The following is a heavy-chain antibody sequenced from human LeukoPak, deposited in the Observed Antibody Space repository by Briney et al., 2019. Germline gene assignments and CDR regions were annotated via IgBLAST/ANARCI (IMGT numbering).Heavy chain of an antibody. CDR3: TTDYDVLPLQD. J-gene: IGHJ4*02. CDR2: IKSKTDGGTS. V-gene: IGHV3-15*01. Sequence: GGSLRLSCAASGFIFSNAWMSWVRQAPGKGLEWVGRIKSKTDGGTSDYAAPVKGKFTISRDDSKNTLYLQMNSLKTEDTAVYYCTTDYDVLPLQDWGQGTLVTVSS. CDR1: GFIFSNAW. D-gene: IGHD3-9*01.